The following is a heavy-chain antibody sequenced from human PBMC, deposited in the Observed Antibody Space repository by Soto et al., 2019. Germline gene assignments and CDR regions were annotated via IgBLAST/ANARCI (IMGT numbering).Heavy chain of an antibody. D-gene: IGHD5-18*01. V-gene: IGHV1-18*01. CDR1: GYTFTSYG. CDR2: ISAYNDNT. CDR3: AREEDTSMVVAGY. J-gene: IGHJ4*02. Sequence: ASVKVSCKASGYTFTSYGISWVRQAPGQGLEWMGWISAYNDNTNYAQKLQGRFTISRDNSKNTLYLQMNSLRAEDTAVYYCAREEDTSMVVAGYWGQGTLVTVSS.